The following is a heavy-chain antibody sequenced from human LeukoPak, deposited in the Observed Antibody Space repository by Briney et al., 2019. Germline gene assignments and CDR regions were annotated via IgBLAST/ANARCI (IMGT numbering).Heavy chain of an antibody. J-gene: IGHJ4*02. CDR1: GFTFSSYS. CDR3: AKESGDGYALDY. V-gene: IGHV3-21*01. Sequence: GGSLRLSCAASGFTFSSYSMNWVRQAPGKGLEWVSSISSSSSYIYYADSVKGRFTISRDNAKNSLYLQMNSLRAEDTAVYYCAKESGDGYALDYWGQGTLVTVSS. D-gene: IGHD5-24*01. CDR2: ISSSSSYI.